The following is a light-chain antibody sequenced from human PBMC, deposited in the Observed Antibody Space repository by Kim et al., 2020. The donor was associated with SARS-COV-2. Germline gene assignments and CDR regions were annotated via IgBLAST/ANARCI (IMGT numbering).Light chain of an antibody. V-gene: IGKV1-17*01. CDR3: LQHSTYPFT. CDR2: GAS. J-gene: IGKJ5*01. Sequence: ASVGDSVNITCRASQDIRKYLDVYQQNPGRAPKRLIYGASSLQSGVPSRFSGSGSGTEFTVTISSVQPEDFATYFCLQHSTYPFTFGQGTRLEIK. CDR1: QDIRKY.